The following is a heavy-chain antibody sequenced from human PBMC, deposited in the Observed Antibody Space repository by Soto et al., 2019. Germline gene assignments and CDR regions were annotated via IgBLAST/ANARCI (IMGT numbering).Heavy chain of an antibody. CDR3: ARFGGSYPDY. D-gene: IGHD1-26*01. V-gene: IGHV4-59*01. CDR1: GGSISSYY. Sequence: QVQLQESGPGLVKPSETLSLTCTVSGGSISSYYWSWIRQPPGKGLEWIGYIYYSGSTNYNPSLRRRVAISVDTSKNQFSLRLSSVTAADTAVYYCARFGGSYPDYWGQGTLVTVSS. CDR2: IYYSGST. J-gene: IGHJ4*02.